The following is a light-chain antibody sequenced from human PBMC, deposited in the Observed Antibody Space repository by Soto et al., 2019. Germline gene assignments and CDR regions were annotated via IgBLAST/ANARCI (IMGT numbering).Light chain of an antibody. CDR2: DAS. J-gene: IGKJ1*01. CDR1: QSISSW. CDR3: QEYKTWT. V-gene: IGKV1-5*02. Sequence: DIQMSQSPSTLSASVGDRDTIICRASQSISSWLAWYQQKPGKAPKLLMYDASTLESGAPARFSGSGSGTEFTLTISSLQPEDFATYHCQEYKTWTFGQGTKVDIK.